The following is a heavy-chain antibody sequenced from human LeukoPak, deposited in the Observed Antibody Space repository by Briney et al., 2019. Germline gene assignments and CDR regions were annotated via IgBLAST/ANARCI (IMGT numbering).Heavy chain of an antibody. CDR3: ARGRERIPVYYMDV. J-gene: IGHJ6*03. CDR1: GGSFSGYY. V-gene: IGHV4-34*01. CDR2: INHSGST. D-gene: IGHD2-15*01. Sequence: SETLSLTCAVYGGSFSGYYWSWIRQPPGKGLEWIGEINHSGSTNYNPSLKSRVTISVDTSKNQFSLKLSSVTAADTAVYYCARGRERIPVYYMDVWGKGTTVTISS.